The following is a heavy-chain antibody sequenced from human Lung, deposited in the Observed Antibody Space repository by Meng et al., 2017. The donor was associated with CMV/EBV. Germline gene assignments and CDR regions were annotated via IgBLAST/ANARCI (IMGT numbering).Heavy chain of an antibody. CDR2: IIPIFGTA. Sequence: SXXVSXKASGGTFSSYAISWVRQAPGQGLEWLGGIIPIFGTANYAQKFQGRVTITTDESTSTAYMELSSLSSEDTAVYYCARDRPITIFGEVQSQWFDPXGQGXLVTVSS. CDR1: GGTFSSYA. D-gene: IGHD3-3*01. J-gene: IGHJ5*02. CDR3: ARDRPITIFGEVQSQWFDP. V-gene: IGHV1-69*05.